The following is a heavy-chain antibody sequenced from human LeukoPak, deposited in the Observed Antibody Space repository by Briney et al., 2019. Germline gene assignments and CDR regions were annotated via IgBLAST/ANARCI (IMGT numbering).Heavy chain of an antibody. J-gene: IGHJ4*02. CDR2: INQDGSEK. V-gene: IGHV3-7*01. CDR3: ARGRVSVWQGAFDY. Sequence: AGGSLRLSCAASGFTFSSYWMSWVRQAPGKGLQWVANINQDGSEKYYVDSVKGRSTISRDNAKNSLYLQMNSLRAEDTAVYYCARGRVSVWQGAFDYWGQGTLVTVSS. CDR1: GFTFSSYW. D-gene: IGHD6-19*01.